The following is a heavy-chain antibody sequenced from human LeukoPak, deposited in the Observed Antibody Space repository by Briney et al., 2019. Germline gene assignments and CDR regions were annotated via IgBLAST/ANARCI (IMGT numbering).Heavy chain of an antibody. Sequence: ASVKVSCKASGYTFTGYYMRWVRQAPGQGLEWMGWINPNSGGTNYAQKFQGRVTMTRDTSISTAYMELSRLRSDDTAVYYCARASVVMVTYERRVKWDYWGQGTLVTVSS. CDR3: ARASVVMVTYERRVKWDY. CDR1: GYTFTGYY. V-gene: IGHV1-2*02. D-gene: IGHD3-16*01. CDR2: INPNSGGT. J-gene: IGHJ4*02.